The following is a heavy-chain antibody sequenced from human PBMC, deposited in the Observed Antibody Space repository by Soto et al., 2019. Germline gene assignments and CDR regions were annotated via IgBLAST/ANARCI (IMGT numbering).Heavy chain of an antibody. CDR3: ARAPGDLAYYFDY. CDR2: IYHSGST. V-gene: IGHV4-38-2*01. CDR1: AYSISSGYS. Sequence: PWETLSLTCAVSAYSISSGYSWGWIRQSPGKGLEWIGSIYHSGSTYYNPSLKSRVTISLDTSKNQVSLKMSSVTAADTAVYYCARAPGDLAYYFDYWGQGIPVTVSS. D-gene: IGHD7-27*01. J-gene: IGHJ4*02.